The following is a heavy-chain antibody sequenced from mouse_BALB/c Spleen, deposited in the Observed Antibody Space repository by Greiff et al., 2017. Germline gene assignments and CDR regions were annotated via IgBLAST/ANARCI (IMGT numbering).Heavy chain of an antibody. V-gene: IGHV3-6*02. Sequence: DVQLQESGPGLVKPSQSLSLTCSVTGYSITSGYYWNWIRQFPGNKLEWMGYISYDGSNKYNPSLKNRISITRDTSKNQFFLKLNSVTTEDTATYYCSRSAGYDYFDYWGQGTTLTVSS. J-gene: IGHJ2*01. CDR1: GYSITSGYY. CDR2: ISYDGSN. D-gene: IGHD1-2*01. CDR3: SRSAGYDYFDY.